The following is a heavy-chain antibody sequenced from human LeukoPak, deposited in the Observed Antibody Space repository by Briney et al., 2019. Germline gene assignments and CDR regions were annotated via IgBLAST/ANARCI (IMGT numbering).Heavy chain of an antibody. CDR2: TRNKANSYTT. J-gene: IGHJ4*02. CDR1: GFTFSDHY. Sequence: GGSLRLSCAASGFTFSDHYMDWVRQAPGKGLEWVGRTRNKANSYTTEYAASVKGRFTISRDDSKNSLYLQMNSLKTEDTAVYYCARESGSYSSSYRFDSWGQGTLVTVSS. V-gene: IGHV3-72*01. D-gene: IGHD6-6*01. CDR3: ARESGSYSSSYRFDS.